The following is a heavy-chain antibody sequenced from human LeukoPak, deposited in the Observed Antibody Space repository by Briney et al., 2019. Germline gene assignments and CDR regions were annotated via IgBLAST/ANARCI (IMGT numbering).Heavy chain of an antibody. CDR2: IYWDDDK. V-gene: IGHV2-5*02. D-gene: IGHD6-13*01. CDR3: AHRRGNSWDFDY. CDR1: GFSLSTSGVG. Sequence: SGPKLVNPTQTLTLTCTFSGFSLSTSGVGVGWIRQPPGKALEWLALIYWDDDKRYSPSLKSRLTVTKDTSKNQVVLTMTNMDPMDTATYYCAHRRGNSWDFDYWGQGTLVTVSS. J-gene: IGHJ4*02.